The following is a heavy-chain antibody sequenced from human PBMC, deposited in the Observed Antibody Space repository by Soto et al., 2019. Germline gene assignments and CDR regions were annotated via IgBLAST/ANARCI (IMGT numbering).Heavy chain of an antibody. CDR1: GYSFTTYW. D-gene: IGHD3-22*01. Sequence: PGESLKISCKGSGYSFTTYWIGWVRQMPGTGLEWMGIIHPDDSDIRYSPSFQGQVTISVDKSISTAYLQWSSLKASDTAMFYCARRASMPETYFYDSTGRYYFDFWGQGTLVTVSS. CDR2: IHPDDSDI. V-gene: IGHV5-51*01. J-gene: IGHJ4*02. CDR3: ARRASMPETYFYDSTGRYYFDF.